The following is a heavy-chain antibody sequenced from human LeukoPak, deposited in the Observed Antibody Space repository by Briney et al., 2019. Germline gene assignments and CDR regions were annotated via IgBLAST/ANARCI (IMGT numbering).Heavy chain of an antibody. CDR1: GFTFNAYS. D-gene: IGHD2-8*02. CDR2: IISRGDTT. V-gene: IGHV3-48*04. Sequence: GGSLRLSCAASGFTFNAYSMNWVRQAPGKGLEWVSNIISRGDTTHYAASVKGRFTVSRDNAKNSVFLHLNSLRGDDTAVYYCARGRGYCTGVSCDIDYWGQGTLVTVSS. J-gene: IGHJ4*02. CDR3: ARGRGYCTGVSCDIDY.